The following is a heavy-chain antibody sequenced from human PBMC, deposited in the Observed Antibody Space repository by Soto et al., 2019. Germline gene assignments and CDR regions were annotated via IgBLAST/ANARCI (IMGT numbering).Heavy chain of an antibody. CDR2: ISYDGSNK. D-gene: IGHD3-22*01. V-gene: IGHV3-30-3*01. Sequence: PGGSMRLSCAASGFTFSSYSMHWVRQAPGKGLEWVAVISYDGSNKYNADSVKGRFTISRASSNSTLDLQRNSLSPEHAAVYDYAIDNYYDSSGYSSWYF. CDR3: AIDNYYDSSGYSSWYF. J-gene: IGHJ2*01. CDR1: GFTFSSYS.